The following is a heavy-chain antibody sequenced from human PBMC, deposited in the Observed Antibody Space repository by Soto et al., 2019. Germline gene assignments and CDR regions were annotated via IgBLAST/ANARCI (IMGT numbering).Heavy chain of an antibody. CDR1: GGSISSGGYS. Sequence: SETLSLTCAVSGGSISSGGYSWSWIRQPPGKGLEWIGYIYHSGSTYYNPSLKSRVTISVDTSKNQFSLKLSSVTAADTAVYYCAGFGDYDLSWYFDLWGRGTLVTVSS. CDR3: AGFGDYDLSWYFDL. D-gene: IGHD5-12*01. CDR2: IYHSGST. V-gene: IGHV4-30-2*01. J-gene: IGHJ2*01.